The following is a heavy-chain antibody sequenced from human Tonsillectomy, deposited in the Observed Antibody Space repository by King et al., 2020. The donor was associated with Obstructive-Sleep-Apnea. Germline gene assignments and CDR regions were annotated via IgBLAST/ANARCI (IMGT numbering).Heavy chain of an antibody. J-gene: IGHJ2*01. CDR1: GGSFSDYY. D-gene: IGHD3-10*01. CDR2: INHSGST. Sequence: VQLQQWGAGLLKPSEILSLTCAVYGGSFSDYYWSWIRQPPGMGLEWIGEINHSGSTSYSPSLKSRVTISVDTSKNQFSLKLSSGTAAHTAVYYCARVPLSYYGSGSNWYFDLWGRGTLVTVSS. V-gene: IGHV4-34*01. CDR3: ARVPLSYYGSGSNWYFDL.